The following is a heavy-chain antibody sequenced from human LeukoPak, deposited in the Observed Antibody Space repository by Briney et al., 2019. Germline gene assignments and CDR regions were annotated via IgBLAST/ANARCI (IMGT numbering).Heavy chain of an antibody. V-gene: IGHV4-31*03. CDR2: INYSGST. J-gene: IGHJ4*02. D-gene: IGHD5-24*01. Sequence: SETLSLTCTVSGGSVSSASYSWPWIRQHPGKGLEWIGNINYSGSTYYNPSLKSRVSISVDTSKNQFSLKLSSVTAADTAVYYCARIPLGPDGYNSRWGQGTLVTVSS. CDR3: ARIPLGPDGYNSR. CDR1: GGSVSSASYS.